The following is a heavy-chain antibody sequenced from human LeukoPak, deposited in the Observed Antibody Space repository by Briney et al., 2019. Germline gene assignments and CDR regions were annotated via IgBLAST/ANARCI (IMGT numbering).Heavy chain of an antibody. CDR3: ARDKFRYSSGWYFSY. CDR2: INPNSGST. Sequence: ASVKVSCKASGYTFTGYYMHWVRQAPGQGLEWMGWINPNSGSTNYAQKFQGRVTMTRDTSISTAYMELSRLRSDDTAVYYCARDKFRYSSGWYFSYWGQGTLVTVSS. V-gene: IGHV1-2*02. J-gene: IGHJ4*02. CDR1: GYTFTGYY. D-gene: IGHD6-19*01.